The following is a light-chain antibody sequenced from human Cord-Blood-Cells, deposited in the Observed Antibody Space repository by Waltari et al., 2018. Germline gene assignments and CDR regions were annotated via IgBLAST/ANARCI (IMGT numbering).Light chain of an antibody. J-gene: IGKJ3*01. CDR1: QSVSSN. CDR3: QQSYRTPILP. V-gene: IGKV3-15*01. CDR2: GAA. Sequence: EMVMPQSPATLPDSPGERAPLSCRASQSVSSNLAWYKQKTGKAPRLLIYGAATRDTGIPARFSCSGSGTDFILAISTMQPEDCATYYCQQSYRTPILPFGPGTKVDIK.